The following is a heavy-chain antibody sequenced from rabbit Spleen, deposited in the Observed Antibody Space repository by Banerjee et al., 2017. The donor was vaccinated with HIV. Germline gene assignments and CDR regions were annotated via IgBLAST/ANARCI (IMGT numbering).Heavy chain of an antibody. Sequence: QEQLVESGGGLVKPEGSLTLTCTASGFSFSSSYYMCWVRQAPGKGLEWIACIYGGDGSSTAYANWSNGRFTISKTSTTTVPLQMTRLTATDTSTYFCSSNYVNAFDPWGQGTLVTVS. CDR3: SSNYVNAFDP. J-gene: IGHJ2*01. CDR2: IYGGDGSST. V-gene: IGHV1S45*01. D-gene: IGHD1-1*01. CDR1: GFSFSSSYY.